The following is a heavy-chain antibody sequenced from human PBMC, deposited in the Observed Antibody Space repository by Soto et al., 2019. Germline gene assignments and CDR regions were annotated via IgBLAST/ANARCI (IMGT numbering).Heavy chain of an antibody. CDR2: IYYSGST. D-gene: IGHD6-13*01. Sequence: QLQLQESGPGLVKPSETLSLTCTVSGGSISSSSFHWGWIRQPPGKGLEWIGSIYYSGSTYYSPPLKSRGTISVDTSKNQFSLKRSSVTAADAAVDYCARRERAAGTDWWFDAWGQGTLVTVSS. J-gene: IGHJ5*02. V-gene: IGHV4-39*01. CDR1: GGSISSSSFH. CDR3: ARRERAAGTDWWFDA.